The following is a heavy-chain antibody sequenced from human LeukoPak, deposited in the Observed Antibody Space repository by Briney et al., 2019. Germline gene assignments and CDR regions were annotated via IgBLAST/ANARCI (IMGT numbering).Heavy chain of an antibody. J-gene: IGHJ4*02. Sequence: ASVKVSCKDSGYTFTSYGISWVRQAPGQGLEWMGWISVYSGNTKYAQKFQGRVTMTTDTSTSTAYMELRSLKSDDTAVYYCARGVGANSRPDYWGQGTLVTVSS. CDR3: ARGVGANSRPDY. CDR2: ISVYSGNT. D-gene: IGHD1-26*01. CDR1: GYTFTSYG. V-gene: IGHV1-18*01.